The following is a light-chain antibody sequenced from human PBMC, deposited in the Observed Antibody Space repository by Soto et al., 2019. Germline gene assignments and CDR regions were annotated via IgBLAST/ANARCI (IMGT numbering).Light chain of an antibody. CDR3: QSYDTSLSGFVV. Sequence: QLVLTQPPSVSGAPGQRVTISCTGSSSNIGAGYDVHWYQQLPGTAARLLIFGNNNRPSGVPDRFSGSRSGTSASLAITGLQAEDEADYYCQSYDTSLSGFVVFGGGTKLTVL. CDR2: GNN. CDR1: SSNIGAGYD. J-gene: IGLJ2*01. V-gene: IGLV1-40*01.